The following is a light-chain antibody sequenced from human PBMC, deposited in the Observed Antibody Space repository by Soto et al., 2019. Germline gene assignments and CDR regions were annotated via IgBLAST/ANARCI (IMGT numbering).Light chain of an antibody. J-gene: IGKJ4*01. Sequence: IQMTKSPSSLSASVGDRVTITCRARQGVRDDVGLYQQQPGKAPKLLIYSASTLHSGVPSRFSGSGSGTDFTLTISGLQPEDFATYYCLQESNYPLTFGGGNKVEIK. V-gene: IGKV1-6*01. CDR1: QGVRDD. CDR2: SAS. CDR3: LQESNYPLT.